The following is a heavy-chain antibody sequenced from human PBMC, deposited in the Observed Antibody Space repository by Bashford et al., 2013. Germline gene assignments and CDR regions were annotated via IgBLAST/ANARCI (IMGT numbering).Heavy chain of an antibody. J-gene: IGHJ2*01. V-gene: IGHV3-9*01. CDR3: SKGTYRISMSRGMGLVLDL. Sequence: GGSLRLSCAASGFTFDDYVMHWVREAPGKGLEWVSGITWNSVYIDYANSVKGRFTISRDNAKNSLVLQMNSLRADDTALYYCSKGTYRISMSRGMGLVLDLVGPWH. CDR1: GFTFDDYV. CDR2: ITWNSVYI. D-gene: IGHD3-22*01.